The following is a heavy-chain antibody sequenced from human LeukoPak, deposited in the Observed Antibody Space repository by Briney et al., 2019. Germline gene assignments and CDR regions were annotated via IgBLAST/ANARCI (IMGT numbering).Heavy chain of an antibody. D-gene: IGHD5-24*01. CDR3: ARVWGRWLQSDRSWYFDL. CDR1: GFTFSSYA. J-gene: IGHJ2*01. Sequence: PGGSLRLSCAASGFTFSSYAMHWVRQAPGKGLEYVSAISSNGGSTYYANSVKGRFTISRDNSKNTLYLQMGSLRAEDMAVYYCARVWGRWLQSDRSWYFDLWGRGTLVTVSS. V-gene: IGHV3-64*01. CDR2: ISSNGGST.